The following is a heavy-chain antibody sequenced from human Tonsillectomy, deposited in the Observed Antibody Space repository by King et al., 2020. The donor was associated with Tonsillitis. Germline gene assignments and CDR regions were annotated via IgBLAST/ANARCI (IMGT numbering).Heavy chain of an antibody. J-gene: IGHJ6*03. CDR3: SKRPAAVSQYYHMDV. CDR2: IYQSGTT. D-gene: IGHD2-2*01. CDR1: GGSLSNRNL. Sequence: VQLQESGPGLLKPSGTLSLTCAVSGGSLSNRNLWGWGRQPPGKGLGWIGGIYQSGTTHYNPSLKSRDTISVDKSTNQFSLNLTSVTAADTAVYYCSKRPAAVSQYYHMDVWGKGTTVTVSS. V-gene: IGHV4-4*02.